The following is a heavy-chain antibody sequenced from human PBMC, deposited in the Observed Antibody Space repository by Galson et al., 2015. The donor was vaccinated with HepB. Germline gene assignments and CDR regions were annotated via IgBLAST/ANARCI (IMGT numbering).Heavy chain of an antibody. V-gene: IGHV4-31*03. CDR3: ARGNSSTWAPFDC. CDR1: GGSISGGAYY. CDR2: IYDSGST. J-gene: IGHJ4*02. D-gene: IGHD6-13*01. Sequence: TLSLTCTVSGGSISGGAYYWSWIRQHPGKGLEWIGYIYDSGSTYYNPSLKSRVTISVDTSKNQFSLRLNSVTAADTAVFYCARGNSSTWAPFDCWGQGILVSVSS.